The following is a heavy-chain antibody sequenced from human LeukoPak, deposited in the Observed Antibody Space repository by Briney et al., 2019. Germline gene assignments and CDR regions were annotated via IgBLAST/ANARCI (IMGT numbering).Heavy chain of an antibody. J-gene: IGHJ6*03. V-gene: IGHV4-38-2*02. CDR2: VSYTGST. CDR1: GYSISSGYY. CDR3: ARTGGSFYFYYYMDV. D-gene: IGHD1-26*01. Sequence: SETLSLTCTVSGYSISSGYYWGWIRQPPGKGLEWIGSVSYTGSTYYNPSLKSRVTISVDTSKNQFSLKLSSVTAADTAVYYCARTGGSFYFYYYMDVWGKGTTVTVSS.